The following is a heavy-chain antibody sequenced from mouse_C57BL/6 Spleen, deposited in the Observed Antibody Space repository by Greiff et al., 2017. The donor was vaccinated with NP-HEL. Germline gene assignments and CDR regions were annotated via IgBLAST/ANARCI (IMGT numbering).Heavy chain of an antibody. CDR2: INPSSGYT. D-gene: IGHD1-1*01. CDR3: ARCTTVVEGAMDY. Sequence: QVQLQQSGAELAKPGASVKLSCKASGYTFTSYWMHWVKQRPGQGLEWIGYINPSSGYTKYTQKFKDKATLTADKSSSTAYMQLSSLTYEDSAVYYGARCTTVVEGAMDYWGQGTSVTVSS. V-gene: IGHV1-7*01. J-gene: IGHJ4*01. CDR1: GYTFTSYW.